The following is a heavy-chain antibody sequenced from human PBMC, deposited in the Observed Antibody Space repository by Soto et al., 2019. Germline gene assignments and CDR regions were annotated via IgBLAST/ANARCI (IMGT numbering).Heavy chain of an antibody. CDR1: GFTFSSYP. J-gene: IGHJ6*02. Sequence: QMQLVESGGGVVQPGRSLRLSCAASGFTFSSYPMHWVRQAPGKGLEWVAVISFDGSKKYYADSVKGRFFISEDNTNYMLSLQMISLRGELSAVHYCRRLPRPFVAALYFYPVDGREPVSDADVWGQGTVVTVSS. D-gene: IGHD6-19*01. CDR2: ISFDGSKK. V-gene: IGHV3-30-3*01. CDR3: RRLPRPFVAALYFYPVDGREPVSDADV.